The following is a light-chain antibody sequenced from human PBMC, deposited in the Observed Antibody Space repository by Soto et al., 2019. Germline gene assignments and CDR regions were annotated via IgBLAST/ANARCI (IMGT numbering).Light chain of an antibody. Sequence: IQMTQSPSSLSASVGDRVTITCQASHGIKKSLNWYQEKPGKAPNPLIYDESNLKKGVPSRFSGSGSGTHFTSTISSLQPEDIATYYCRRYDSLPLTFSQGTRLDIK. J-gene: IGKJ5*01. CDR2: DES. CDR1: HGIKKS. V-gene: IGKV1-33*01. CDR3: RRYDSLPLT.